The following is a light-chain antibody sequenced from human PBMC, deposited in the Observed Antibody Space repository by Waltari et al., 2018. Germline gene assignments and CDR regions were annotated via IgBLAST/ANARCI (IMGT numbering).Light chain of an antibody. CDR3: LQYNSVPFT. J-gene: IGKJ3*01. CDR2: DVS. CDR1: QDISNF. Sequence: DIQITQSPYSLSASVRDRVPITCRASQDISNFLNWFQQKPGKAPKRLIYDVSTLQSGVPSRFRGSGSGTVFTLTISGLQPEDFATYYCLQYNSVPFTFGPGTKLDIK. V-gene: IGKV1-17*01.